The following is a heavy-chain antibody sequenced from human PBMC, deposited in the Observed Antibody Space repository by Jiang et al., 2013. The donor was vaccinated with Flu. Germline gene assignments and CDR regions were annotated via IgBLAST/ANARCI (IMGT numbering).Heavy chain of an antibody. V-gene: IGHV1-69*01. D-gene: IGHD2-15*01. CDR3: ARVEVVVGTTSEVYYYYYMDV. J-gene: IGHJ6*03. CDR2: IIPIFDKT. Sequence: YGVSWVRQAPGQGLEWMGGIIPIFDKTHWPQKFQGRVTFTAEESTGTAYMELSSLSSEDTAVYYCARVEVVVGTTSEVYYYYYMDVWGKGTTVTVSS. CDR1: YG.